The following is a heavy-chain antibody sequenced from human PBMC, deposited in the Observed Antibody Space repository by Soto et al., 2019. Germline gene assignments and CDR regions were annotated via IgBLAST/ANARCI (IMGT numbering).Heavy chain of an antibody. D-gene: IGHD6-13*01. CDR1: GYTFTGYY. V-gene: IGHV1-2*04. Sequence: QVQLVQSGAEVKKPGASVKVSCKASGYTFTGYYMHWVRQAPGQGLEWMGWINPNSGGTNYAQKFQGWVTMTRDTSISTAYMELSRLRSDDTAVYYCASKVSDGAAAGRRTYYYYGMDVWGQGTTVTVSS. CDR3: ASKVSDGAAAGRRTYYYYGMDV. CDR2: INPNSGGT. J-gene: IGHJ6*02.